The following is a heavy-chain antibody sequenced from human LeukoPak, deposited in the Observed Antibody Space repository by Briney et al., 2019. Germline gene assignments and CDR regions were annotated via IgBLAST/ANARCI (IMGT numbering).Heavy chain of an antibody. CDR3: ARDFGRGKGDDAFDI. Sequence: GASVKVSCKASGGTFSSYAISWVRQAPGQGLEWMGRIIPILGIANYAQKFQGRVTMTRDTSTSTVYMELSSLRSEDTAVYYCARDFGRGKGDDAFDIWGQGTMVTVSS. V-gene: IGHV1-69*04. CDR1: GGTFSSYA. D-gene: IGHD2-15*01. J-gene: IGHJ3*02. CDR2: IIPILGIA.